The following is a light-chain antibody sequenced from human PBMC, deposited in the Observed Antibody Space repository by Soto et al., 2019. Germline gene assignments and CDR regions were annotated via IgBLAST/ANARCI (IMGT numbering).Light chain of an antibody. V-gene: IGLV2-23*01. J-gene: IGLJ3*02. CDR1: SSDVGSYTF. Sequence: QPVLTQPASVSGSPGQSITISCTGSSSDVGSYTFVSWYQHHPDKAPKLMIYEATKRPSGVSHRFSGSKSGNTASLTISGLQAEDEGEYYCCSYAGSMTWVFDGGTKVTVL. CDR3: CSYAGSMTWV. CDR2: EAT.